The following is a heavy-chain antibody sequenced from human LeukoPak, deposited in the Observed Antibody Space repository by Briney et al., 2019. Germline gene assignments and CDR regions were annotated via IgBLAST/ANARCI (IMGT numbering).Heavy chain of an antibody. CDR1: GFTFSSHW. V-gene: IGHV3-74*01. CDR3: AKDRYYYGSGSYIFDY. J-gene: IGHJ4*02. Sequence: PGGSLRLSCAASGFTFSSHWMHWVRQAPGKGLVCVARIKSDGTYRDYGDSVRGRFTISRDNAKDTLYLQMNSLRAEDTAVYYCAKDRYYYGSGSYIFDYWGQGTLVTVSS. D-gene: IGHD3-10*01. CDR2: IKSDGTYR.